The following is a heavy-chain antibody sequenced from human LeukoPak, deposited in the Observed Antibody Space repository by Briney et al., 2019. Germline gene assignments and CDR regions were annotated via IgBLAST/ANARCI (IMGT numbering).Heavy chain of an antibody. V-gene: IGHV1-18*01. Sequence: GASVKVSCKASGYTFTSYGISGVGQAPGQGLEWMGWISAYNGKTNNAQKLQGRVTMTTDTSTNTAYMELRSLRSDDTAVYYCARVCSSGYYYYYMDVWGKGTTVTVSS. CDR1: GYTFTSYG. CDR3: ARVCSSGYYYYYMDV. J-gene: IGHJ6*03. D-gene: IGHD2-2*01. CDR2: ISAYNGKT.